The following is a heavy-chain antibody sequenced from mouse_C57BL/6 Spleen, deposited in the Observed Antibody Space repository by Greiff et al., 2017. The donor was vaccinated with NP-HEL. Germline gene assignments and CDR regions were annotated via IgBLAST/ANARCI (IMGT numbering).Heavy chain of an antibody. D-gene: IGHD1-1*01. CDR2: IDPENGDT. V-gene: IGHV14-4*01. Sequence: VQLKESGAELVRPGASVKLSCTASGFNIKDDYMHWVKQRPEQGLEWIGWIDPENGDTEYASKFQGKATITADTSSNTAYLQLSSLTSEDTAVYYCTKDYGSRRFAYWGQGTLVTVSA. J-gene: IGHJ3*01. CDR1: GFNIKDDY. CDR3: TKDYGSRRFAY.